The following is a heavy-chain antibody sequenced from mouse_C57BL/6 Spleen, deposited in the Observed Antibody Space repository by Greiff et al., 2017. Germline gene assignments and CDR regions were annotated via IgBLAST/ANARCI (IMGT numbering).Heavy chain of an antibody. Sequence: VKLQESGPELVKPGASVKISCKASGYAFSSSWMNWVKQRPGKGLAWIGRFYPGDGDTNYNGKFKGKATLTADTTSSTAYMQLSSLTSEDSAVYFCARSVYDGYYVGVMDYWGQGTSVTVSS. CDR1: GYAFSSSW. D-gene: IGHD2-3*01. V-gene: IGHV1-82*01. CDR2: FYPGDGDT. J-gene: IGHJ4*01. CDR3: ARSVYDGYYVGVMDY.